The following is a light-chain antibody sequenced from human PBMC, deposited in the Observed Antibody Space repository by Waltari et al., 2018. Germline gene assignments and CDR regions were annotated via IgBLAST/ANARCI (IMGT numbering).Light chain of an antibody. CDR2: DAS. Sequence: DIQMTQSPSSLSASVGDRVTITCPASQDIINYLNWYQQTPGKAPKLLIYDASNLATGVPSRFSGGGSGTDFSFTISSLHPEDVGTYYCQQYENLPYTFGQGTKLEIK. CDR1: QDIINY. CDR3: QQYENLPYT. V-gene: IGKV1-33*01. J-gene: IGKJ2*01.